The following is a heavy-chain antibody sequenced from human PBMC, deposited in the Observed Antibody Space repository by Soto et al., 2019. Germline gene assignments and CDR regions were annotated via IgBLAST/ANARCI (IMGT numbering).Heavy chain of an antibody. D-gene: IGHD6-6*01. V-gene: IGHV1-69*13. Sequence: ASVKVSCKASGGTFSSYAISWVRQAPGQGLEWMGGIIPIFGTANYAQKFQGRVTITADESTSTAYMELSSLRSEDTAVYYCARVNSSSYDWYFDLWGRGTRVTAPQ. J-gene: IGHJ2*01. CDR1: GGTFSSYA. CDR2: IIPIFGTA. CDR3: ARVNSSSYDWYFDL.